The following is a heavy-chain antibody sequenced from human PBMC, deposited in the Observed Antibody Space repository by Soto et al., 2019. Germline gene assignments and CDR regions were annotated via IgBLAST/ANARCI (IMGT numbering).Heavy chain of an antibody. D-gene: IGHD2-8*01. J-gene: IGHJ4*02. CDR1: VDAITTNGYY. CDR2: VYSTGST. CDR3: ARSHYTYGLLIDY. Sequence: PSEPLSLPGSVSVDAITTNGYYWCWIPHRPGKGLQWIGNVYSTGSTFSHPSLTSRVFISVDTSKNKFSLRLTSVTAADTAVYYCARSHYTYGLLIDYWGPGIMVTVSS. V-gene: IGHV4-39*01.